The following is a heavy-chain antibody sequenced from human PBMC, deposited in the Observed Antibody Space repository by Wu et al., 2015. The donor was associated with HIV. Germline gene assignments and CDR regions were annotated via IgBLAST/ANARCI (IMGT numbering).Heavy chain of an antibody. D-gene: IGHD3-22*01. CDR2: ISTYNGNT. Sequence: QVQLVQSGTELKKPGASLKVSCKAFGYTFRDYIIHWVRQAPGQGLEWVGWISTYNGNTNSAQRLQGRVTLTTDTSATTAYMELRNLRSDDTAIYYCARGYYDGLRGDAFDFWGQGTLVTVSS. J-gene: IGHJ3*01. CDR1: GYTFRDYI. CDR3: ARGYYDGLRGDAFDF. V-gene: IGHV1-18*04.